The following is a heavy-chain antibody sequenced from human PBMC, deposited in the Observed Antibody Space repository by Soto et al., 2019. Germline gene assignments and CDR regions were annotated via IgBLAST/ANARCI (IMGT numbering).Heavy chain of an antibody. CDR2: IYWDGES. V-gene: IGHV2-5*02. CDR1: GFSLSTSGVG. CDR3: AHRDSTGSTTYFDS. Sequence: SGPTLVNPTQTLTLTCTFSGFSLSTSGVGVGWTRQPPGKALEWLAIIYWDGESRYNPLLRRRLTLTEDTSKNQVVLTMTNMDPKDTATYYCAHRDSTGSTTYFDSWGQGIPVTVSS. J-gene: IGHJ4*02. D-gene: IGHD1-1*01.